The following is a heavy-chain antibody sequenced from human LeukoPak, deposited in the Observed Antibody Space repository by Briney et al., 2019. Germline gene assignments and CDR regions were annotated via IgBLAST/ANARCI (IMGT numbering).Heavy chain of an antibody. J-gene: IGHJ4*02. Sequence: SETLSLTCTVSGGSISSYYWSWIRQPAGKGLEWIGEINHSGSTNYNPSLKSRVTISVDTSKNQFSLKLSSVTAADTAVYYCASMNYDFWSGYYNGPNYFYYWGQGTLVTVSS. D-gene: IGHD3-3*01. CDR3: ASMNYDFWSGYYNGPNYFYY. CDR2: INHSGST. CDR1: GGSISSYY. V-gene: IGHV4-34*01.